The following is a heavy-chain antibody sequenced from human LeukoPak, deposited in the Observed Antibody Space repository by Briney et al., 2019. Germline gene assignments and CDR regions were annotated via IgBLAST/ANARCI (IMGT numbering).Heavy chain of an antibody. Sequence: GGSLRLSCAASGFTFSSYWMHWVRQAPGKGLVWVSRINSDGSTTNYADSVKGRFTISRDNAKNMLYLQMNSLRAEDTAMYYCARRSSGSPPFYFDYWGQGTLVTVSS. J-gene: IGHJ4*02. CDR2: INSDGSTT. CDR1: GFTFSSYW. CDR3: ARRSSGSPPFYFDY. D-gene: IGHD1-26*01. V-gene: IGHV3-74*01.